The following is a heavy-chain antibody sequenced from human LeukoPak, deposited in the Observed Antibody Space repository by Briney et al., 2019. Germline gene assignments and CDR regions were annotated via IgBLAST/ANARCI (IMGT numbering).Heavy chain of an antibody. D-gene: IGHD4-17*01. Sequence: GGSLRLSCAASGFTFSDYYMSWIRQAPGKGLEWVGFIRSKAYGGTTEYAASVKGRFTISRDDSKSIAYLQMNSLKTEDTAVYYCTRERPPTRRTTTVTTGAFDIWGQGTMVTVSS. CDR3: TRERPPTRRTTTVTTGAFDI. V-gene: IGHV3-49*03. J-gene: IGHJ3*02. CDR2: IRSKAYGGTT. CDR1: GFTFSDYY.